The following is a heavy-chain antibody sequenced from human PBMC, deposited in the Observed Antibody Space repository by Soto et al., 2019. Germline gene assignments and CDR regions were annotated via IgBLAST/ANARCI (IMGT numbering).Heavy chain of an antibody. CDR3: ARGRHHMDV. CDR1: GGSVSSGTHY. J-gene: IGHJ6*03. V-gene: IGHV4-61*01. CDR2: IYYTGTT. Sequence: PSETLSLTCSVSGGSVSSGTHYWSWIRQPPGKGLEWIGYIYYTGTTKYNPSLKSRATISVDTSKNQFSLKMISVTAADTAVYYCARGRHHMDVWGKGTTVTVSS.